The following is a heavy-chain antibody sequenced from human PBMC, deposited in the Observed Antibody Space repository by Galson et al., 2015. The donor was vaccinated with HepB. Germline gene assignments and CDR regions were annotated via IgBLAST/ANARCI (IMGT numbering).Heavy chain of an antibody. D-gene: IGHD1-26*01. CDR3: ARLLLLPGATISAFDL. V-gene: IGHV2-5*02. Sequence: PALVKPTQTLTLTCTFSGFSLSTDGVGVGWIRQSPGKALEGLAYIYWDDDKRYSPYLKNRLTITKDTPKNQVVLTMTNMDPVDTATYYCARLLLLPGATISAFDLWGQGTRVTVSS. CDR2: IYWDDDK. CDR1: GFSLSTDGVG. J-gene: IGHJ3*01.